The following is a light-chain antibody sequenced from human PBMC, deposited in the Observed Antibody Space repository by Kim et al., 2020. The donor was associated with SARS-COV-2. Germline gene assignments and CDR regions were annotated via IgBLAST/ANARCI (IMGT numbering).Light chain of an antibody. Sequence: EIVLTQSPGTLSLSPGERATLSCRASQSVSSNYLAWYQQRPGQAPRLLMHGASSRATGIPDRFSGSGSGTDFILTISGLDPEDFAVYYCQQYGSSHPTFGQGTKVDIK. V-gene: IGKV3-20*01. CDR1: QSVSSNY. CDR3: QQYGSSHPT. CDR2: GAS. J-gene: IGKJ1*01.